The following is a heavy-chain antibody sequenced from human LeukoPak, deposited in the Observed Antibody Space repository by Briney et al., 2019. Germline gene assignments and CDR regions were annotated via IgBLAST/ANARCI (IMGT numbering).Heavy chain of an antibody. V-gene: IGHV3-15*01. CDR3: TTDSSGSPTVPFDI. CDR2: IKSKTDGGTT. J-gene: IGHJ3*02. Sequence: GGSLRLSCAASGLTFSNAWMSWVRQTPGKGLEWVGRIKSKTDGGTTDYAAPVKGRFTISRDDSKNTLYLQMNSLKTEDTAVYYCTTDSSGSPTVPFDIWGQGTMVTVSS. D-gene: IGHD3-22*01. CDR1: GLTFSNAW.